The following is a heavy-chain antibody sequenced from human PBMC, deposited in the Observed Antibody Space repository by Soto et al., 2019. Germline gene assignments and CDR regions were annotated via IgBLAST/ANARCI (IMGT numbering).Heavy chain of an antibody. CDR1: GFTFSTYA. J-gene: IGHJ4*02. CDR3: AKRTTSSGGPTPADY. D-gene: IGHD2-15*01. CDR2: ITGSGGST. V-gene: IGHV3-23*01. Sequence: EVQLLESGGGLVQPGGSLRLSCAASGFTFSTYAMSWVRQAPGKGLEWVSGITGSGGSTYYADSVKGRFTISRENSKNTLYLQMSSLRAEDTAIYSCAKRTTSSGGPTPADYWGQGTLVTVSS.